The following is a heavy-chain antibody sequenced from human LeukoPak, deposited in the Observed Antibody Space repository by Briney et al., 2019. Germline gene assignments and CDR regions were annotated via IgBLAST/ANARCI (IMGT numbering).Heavy chain of an antibody. CDR3: ARQIPAPTYYMDV. J-gene: IGHJ6*03. CDR2: IYPGDSDT. Sequence: GESLKISCKGSGYSFTSYWIGRVRQMPGKGLEWMGIIYPGDSDTRYSPSFQGQVTISADKSISTAYLQWSSLKASDTAMYYCARQIPAPTYYMDVWGKGTTVTVSS. V-gene: IGHV5-51*01. CDR1: GYSFTSYW. D-gene: IGHD2-21*01.